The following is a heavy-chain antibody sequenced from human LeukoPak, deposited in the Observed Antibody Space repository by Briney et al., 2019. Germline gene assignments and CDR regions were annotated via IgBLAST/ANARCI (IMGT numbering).Heavy chain of an antibody. CDR3: ARAPFYCSGGSCYPFWLDY. CDR2: IYYSGST. J-gene: IGHJ4*02. V-gene: IGHV4-59*01. Sequence: MSSETLSLTCTVSGGSISSYYWSWIRQPPGKGLEWIGYIYYSGSTNYNPSLKSRVTTSVDTSKNQFSLKLSSVTAADTAVYYCARAPFYCSGGSCYPFWLDYWGQGALVTVSS. CDR1: GGSISSYY. D-gene: IGHD2-15*01.